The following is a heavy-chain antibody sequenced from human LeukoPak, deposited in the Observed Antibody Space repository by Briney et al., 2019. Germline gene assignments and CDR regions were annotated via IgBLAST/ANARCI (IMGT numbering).Heavy chain of an antibody. CDR1: GFTFSSYG. Sequence: PGGSLRLSCAASGFTFSSYGMHWVRQAPGKGLEYVSAISSNGGSTYYANSVKGRFTISRDNSKNTLYLQMGSLRAEDMAVYYCARAHIVRGYDILTGPLDFDYWGQGTLVTVSS. D-gene: IGHD3-9*01. V-gene: IGHV3-64*01. CDR2: ISSNGGST. CDR3: ARAHIVRGYDILTGPLDFDY. J-gene: IGHJ4*02.